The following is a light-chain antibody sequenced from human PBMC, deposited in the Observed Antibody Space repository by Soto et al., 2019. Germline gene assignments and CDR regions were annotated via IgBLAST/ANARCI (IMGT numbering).Light chain of an antibody. J-gene: IGKJ2*02. V-gene: IGKV1-39*01. CDR3: QQSYSTPCT. CDR2: AAS. CDR1: QSISSY. Sequence: DIQMTQSQSSLSASVGDRVTITCRASQSISSYLNWYQQKPGKDPKVLIYAASSLQSGVPSSFSGSGSGTEFTLNISSLQPEDFATYYCQQSYSTPCTFGQGTKLEIK.